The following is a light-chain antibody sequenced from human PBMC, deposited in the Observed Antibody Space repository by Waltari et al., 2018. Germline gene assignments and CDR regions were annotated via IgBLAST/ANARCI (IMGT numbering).Light chain of an antibody. CDR3: SSYTSSSTLAV. J-gene: IGLJ3*02. CDR2: EFS. Sequence: QSALTQPASVSGSPGQSITISCTGTSSDVGGYNYVPWYQQHPGKAPKLMIYEFSNRPSGVSNRFSGSKSGNTASLTISGLQAEDEADYYCSSYTSSSTLAVFGGGTKLTVL. CDR1: SSDVGGYNY. V-gene: IGLV2-14*01.